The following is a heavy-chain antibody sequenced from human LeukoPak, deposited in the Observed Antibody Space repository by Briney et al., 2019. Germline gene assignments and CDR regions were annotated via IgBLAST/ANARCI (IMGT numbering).Heavy chain of an antibody. D-gene: IGHD3-10*01. CDR1: GFTFSSYA. CDR2: IYYSGSS. CDR3: ARHKRVRDGRRGWFDP. J-gene: IGHJ5*02. V-gene: IGHV4-59*08. Sequence: PGGSLRLSCAASGFTFSSYAMSWIRQAPGKGLEWIAYIYYSGSSNYNPSLQSRVTISVDTSKNQFSLKLSSVTAADTAVYYCARHKRVRDGRRGWFDPWGQGTLVTVSP.